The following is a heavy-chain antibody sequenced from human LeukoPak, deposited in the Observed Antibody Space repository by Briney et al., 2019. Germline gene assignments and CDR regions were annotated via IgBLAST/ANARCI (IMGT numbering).Heavy chain of an antibody. CDR1: GGTFSRNV. CDR3: QYNNGGSDAALDW. J-gene: IGHJ4*02. V-gene: IGHV1-69*05. CDR2: IIPIFGTA. Sequence: ASVKLSCKASGGTFSRNVISWVRQAPGPGLEWMGRIIPIFGTANYAQKFQGRVTITTDESTITAYMELNSLRSEDTAIYYCQYNNGGSDAALDWWGQGTLVTVSS. D-gene: IGHD2-15*01.